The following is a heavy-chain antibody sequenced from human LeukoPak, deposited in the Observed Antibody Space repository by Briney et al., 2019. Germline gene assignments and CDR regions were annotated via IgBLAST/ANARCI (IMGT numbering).Heavy chain of an antibody. CDR3: AREVNWNSATLFFDC. Sequence: SETLSLTCTVSGGSISSGDFYWTWIRQNPGKGLEWIGYTHYSGSTYYNPSLKSRVTISVDTSMNQFSLKLSSVAAADTAVYYCAREVNWNSATLFFDCWGQGTLVTVSS. D-gene: IGHD1-7*01. V-gene: IGHV4-31*03. J-gene: IGHJ4*02. CDR1: GGSISSGDFY. CDR2: THYSGST.